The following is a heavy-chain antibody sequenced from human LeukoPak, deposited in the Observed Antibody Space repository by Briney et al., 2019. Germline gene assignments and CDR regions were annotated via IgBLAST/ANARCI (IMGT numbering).Heavy chain of an antibody. Sequence: PSGTLSLTCAVSGGSISSGNWWSWVRPPPGKGLEWIGEIYHGGSTSYNPSLKSRVTILIDKSKNQFSLKLNSLTAADTAVYYCARWGVATPDYYYGMDVWGKGTTVTVSS. CDR3: ARWGVATPDYYYGMDV. D-gene: IGHD2-15*01. V-gene: IGHV4-4*02. J-gene: IGHJ6*04. CDR1: GGSISSGNW. CDR2: IYHGGST.